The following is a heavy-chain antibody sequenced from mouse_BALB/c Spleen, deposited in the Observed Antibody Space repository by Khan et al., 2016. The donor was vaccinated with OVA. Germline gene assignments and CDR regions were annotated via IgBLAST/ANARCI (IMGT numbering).Heavy chain of an antibody. D-gene: IGHD2-14*01. CDR3: VRDGAYYRNDGWFAY. J-gene: IGHJ3*01. V-gene: IGHV1-4*01. CDR2: INPSNGYT. CDR1: GYTFTSYT. Sequence: QVQLQQSGAELARPGTSMKMSCKASGYTFTSYTIHWIKQRPGQGLEWIGYINPSNGYTNYNQKFKDKATLTAEKSSTTAYMQLSSLTYDDSAVYNWVRDGAYYRNDGWFAYGGQGTLVTVSA.